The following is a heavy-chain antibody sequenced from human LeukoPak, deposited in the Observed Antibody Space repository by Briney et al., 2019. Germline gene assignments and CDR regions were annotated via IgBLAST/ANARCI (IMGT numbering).Heavy chain of an antibody. J-gene: IGHJ3*02. CDR1: GGSISSSSYY. CDR3: ARHVVTAFLPDAFDI. Sequence: SETLSLTCTVSGGSISSSSYYWGWIRQPPGKGLEWIGSIYYSGSTYYNPSLKSRATISVDTSKNQFSLKLSSVTAADTAVYYCARHVVTAFLPDAFDIWGQGTMVTVSS. V-gene: IGHV4-39*01. D-gene: IGHD2-21*02. CDR2: IYYSGST.